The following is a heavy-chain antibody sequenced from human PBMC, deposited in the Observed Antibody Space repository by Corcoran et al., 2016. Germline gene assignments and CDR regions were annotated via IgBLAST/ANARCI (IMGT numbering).Heavy chain of an antibody. D-gene: IGHD2-15*01. Sequence: QVQLVESGGGVVQPGRSLRLSCAASGFTFSSYGMHWVRPAPGKGLEWVAVISYDGSNKYYADSVKGRFTISRDNSKNTLYLQMNSLRAEDTAVYYCAKDFLAGGGDYWGQGTLVTVSS. CDR1: GFTFSSYG. J-gene: IGHJ4*02. V-gene: IGHV3-30*18. CDR2: ISYDGSNK. CDR3: AKDFLAGGGDY.